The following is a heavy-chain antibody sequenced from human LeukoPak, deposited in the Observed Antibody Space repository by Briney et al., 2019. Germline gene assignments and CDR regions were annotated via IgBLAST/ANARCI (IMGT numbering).Heavy chain of an antibody. CDR2: IYYSGST. CDR3: ARETSQKGAHYMDV. CDR1: GGSISSYY. Sequence: PSESLSLTCTVSGGSISSYYWSWIRQPPGKGLEWIGYIYYSGSTNYNPSLKSRVTISVDTSKNQFSLKLSSVTAADTAVYYCARETSQKGAHYMDVWGKGTTVTISS. V-gene: IGHV4-59*01. D-gene: IGHD3-16*01. J-gene: IGHJ6*03.